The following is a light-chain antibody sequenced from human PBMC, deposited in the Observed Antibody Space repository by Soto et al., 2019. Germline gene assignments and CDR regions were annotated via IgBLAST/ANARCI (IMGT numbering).Light chain of an antibody. J-gene: IGLJ1*01. CDR1: SSDVGLYDY. CDR2: EVT. Sequence: LTQPPSASGSPGQSVTISCTGTSSDVGLYDYVSWYQQHPGKVPKLLIYEVTQRPSGVPDRFSGSKSGNTASLTVSGLQAEDEADYYCSSYGGNSNYVFGTGTKVTVL. CDR3: SSYGGNSNYV. V-gene: IGLV2-8*01.